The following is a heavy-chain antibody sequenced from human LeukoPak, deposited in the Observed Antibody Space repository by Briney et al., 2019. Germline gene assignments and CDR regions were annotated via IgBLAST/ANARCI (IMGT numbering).Heavy chain of an antibody. D-gene: IGHD3-10*01. J-gene: IGHJ5*02. CDR3: ARRGVLLWHR. CDR1: GGSFSGYY. CDR2: INHSGST. Sequence: SETLSLTCAVYGGSFSGYYWSWTRQPPGKGLEWIGEINHSGSTNYNPSLKSRVTISVDTSKNQFSLKLSSVTAADTAVYYCARRGVLLWHRWGQGTLVTVSS. V-gene: IGHV4-34*01.